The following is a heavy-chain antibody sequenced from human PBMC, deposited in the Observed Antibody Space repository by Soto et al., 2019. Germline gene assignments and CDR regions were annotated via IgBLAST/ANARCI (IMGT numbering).Heavy chain of an antibody. Sequence: SGFTFSDYYMSWIRQAPGKGLEWVSYISSSSSYTNYADSVKGRFTISRDNAKNSLYLQMNSLRAEDTAVYYCAATSSSHPGNFDYWGQGTTVTVSS. V-gene: IGHV3-11*03. D-gene: IGHD6-13*01. CDR3: AATSSSHPGNFDY. CDR2: ISSSSSYT. J-gene: IGHJ4*02. CDR1: GFTFSDYY.